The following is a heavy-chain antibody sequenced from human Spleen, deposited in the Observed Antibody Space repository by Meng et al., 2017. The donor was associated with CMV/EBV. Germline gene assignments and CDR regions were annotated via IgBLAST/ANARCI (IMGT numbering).Heavy chain of an antibody. CDR2: SSGSAK. J-gene: IGHJ6*02. CDR1: GCTFSTYA. V-gene: IGHV3-23*01. Sequence: GESLKIPCAASGCTFSTYALSWVRQAPGKGLECVSCSSGSAKFYADAVKGRFTISRDVSKNTLYLQMTSLRADDTPVYYCAKGAPENLYSDYYYGMDVWGQGTTVTVSS. D-gene: IGHD2-15*01. CDR3: AKGAPENLYSDYYYGMDV.